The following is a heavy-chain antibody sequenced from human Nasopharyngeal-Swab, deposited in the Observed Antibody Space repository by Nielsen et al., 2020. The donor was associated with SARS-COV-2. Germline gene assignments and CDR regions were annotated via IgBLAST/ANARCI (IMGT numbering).Heavy chain of an antibody. J-gene: IGHJ5*02. CDR2: ISGYNDKS. CDR1: GYAFTRFV. D-gene: IGHD3-3*01. CDR3: ARGVGFLEWSADNWLDP. Sequence: ASVKVSCNASGYAFTRFVINWVRQAPGQGLEWMGWISGYNDKSAYAQKFQGRVTMTIDTSTSTTYMELRNLRSDDTAVYYCARGVGFLEWSADNWLDPWGQGTPVTVSS. V-gene: IGHV1-18*01.